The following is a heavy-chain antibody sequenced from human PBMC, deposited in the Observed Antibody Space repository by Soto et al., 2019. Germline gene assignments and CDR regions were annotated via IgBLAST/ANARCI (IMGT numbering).Heavy chain of an antibody. CDR3: ARDLRYYYDRSGYFDYYGMDV. CDR2: ISYDGSNK. V-gene: IGHV3-30-3*01. Sequence: GGSLRLSCAASGFTFSSYAMHWVRQAPGKGLEWVAVISYDGSNKYYADSVKGRFTISRDNSKNTLYLQMNSLRAEDTAVYYCARDLRYYYDRSGYFDYYGMDVWGQGTTVTVSS. D-gene: IGHD3-22*01. CDR1: GFTFSSYA. J-gene: IGHJ6*02.